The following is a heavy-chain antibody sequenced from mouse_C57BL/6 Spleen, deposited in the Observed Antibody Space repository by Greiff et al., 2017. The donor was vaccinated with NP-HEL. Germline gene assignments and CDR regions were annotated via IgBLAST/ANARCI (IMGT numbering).Heavy chain of an antibody. CDR1: RYTFTSYW. CDR3: AREDYYGSKDY. Sequence: QVQLQQPGAELVRPGSSVKLSCKASRYTFTSYWMHWVKQRPIQGLEWIGNIDPSDSETHYNQKFKDKATLTVDKSSSTAYMQLSSLTSEDSAVYYCAREDYYGSKDYWGQCTTLTVSS. D-gene: IGHD1-1*01. CDR2: IDPSDSET. J-gene: IGHJ2*01. V-gene: IGHV1-52*01.